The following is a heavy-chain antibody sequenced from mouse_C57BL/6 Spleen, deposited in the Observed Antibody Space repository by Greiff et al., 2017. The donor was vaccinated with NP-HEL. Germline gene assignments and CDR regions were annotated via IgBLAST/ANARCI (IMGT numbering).Heavy chain of an antibody. CDR1: GFTFSDYG. D-gene: IGHD1-1*01. V-gene: IGHV5-17*01. CDR3: ARGATVVAPFAY. J-gene: IGHJ3*01. Sequence: EVQLVESGGGLVKPGGSLKLSCAASGFTFSDYGMHWVRQAPEKGLEWLAYISSGSSTIYYADTVKGRFTISRDNAKNTLFLQMTSLRSEDTAMYYCARGATVVAPFAYWGQGTLVTVSA. CDR2: ISSGSSTI.